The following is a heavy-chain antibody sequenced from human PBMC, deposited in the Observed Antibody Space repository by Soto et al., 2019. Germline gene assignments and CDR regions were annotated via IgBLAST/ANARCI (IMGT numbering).Heavy chain of an antibody. V-gene: IGHV1-8*01. Sequence: ASVKVSCKASGYTFTSYDINWVRQATGQGLEWMGWMNPNSGNTGYAQKFQGRVTMTRNTSISTAYMELSSLRSEDTAVYYCAKGIAARAPLDYWGQGTLVTVSS. CDR1: GYTFTSYD. J-gene: IGHJ4*02. D-gene: IGHD6-6*01. CDR2: MNPNSGNT. CDR3: AKGIAARAPLDY.